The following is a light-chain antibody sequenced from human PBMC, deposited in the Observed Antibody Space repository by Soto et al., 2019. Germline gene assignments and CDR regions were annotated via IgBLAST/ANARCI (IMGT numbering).Light chain of an antibody. J-gene: IGKJ1*01. V-gene: IGKV3-20*01. CDR1: QSVSSKY. CDR3: QQHGNSPWM. CDR2: GAS. Sequence: EVVLTQSPGTLSLSPGGGATLSCRASQSVSSKYVAWYQQIPGQTPRLLIYGASSRATGIPDRFSGSGSGTDFTLTISRLEPEDFAVYYCQQHGNSPWMLGQGTKVDIK.